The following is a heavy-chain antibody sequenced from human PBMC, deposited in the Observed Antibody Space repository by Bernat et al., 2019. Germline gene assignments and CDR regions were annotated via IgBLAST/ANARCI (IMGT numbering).Heavy chain of an antibody. CDR3: ARGLRCSSSFYYFDY. J-gene: IGHJ4*02. CDR1: GGSFSGYY. Sequence: QVQLQQWGAGLLKPSETLSLTCAVYGGSFSGYYWSWIRQPPGKGLEWTGEINHSGSTNYNPSLKSRVTISVDTSKNQFSLKLSSVTAADTAVYYCARGLRCSSSFYYFDYWGQGTLVTVSS. D-gene: IGHD6-13*01. CDR2: INHSGST. V-gene: IGHV4-34*01.